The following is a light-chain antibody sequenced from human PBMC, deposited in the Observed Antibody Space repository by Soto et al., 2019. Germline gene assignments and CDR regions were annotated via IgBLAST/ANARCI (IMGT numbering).Light chain of an antibody. CDR2: DAS. CDR1: QSVSSY. V-gene: IGKV3-11*01. J-gene: IGKJ3*01. Sequence: EIVLTQSPATLSLSPGDRATLSCRASQSVSSYLAWYQQKPGQAPRLLIYDASNRATGIPARFSGSGSGTDFTLTISSLGPEDFAVYYGQQRSNWPPVFTFGPGNKVYIK. CDR3: QQRSNWPPVFT.